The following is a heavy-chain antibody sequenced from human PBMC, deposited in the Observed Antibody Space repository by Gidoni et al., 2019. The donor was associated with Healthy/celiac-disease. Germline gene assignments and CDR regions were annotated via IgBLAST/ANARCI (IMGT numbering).Heavy chain of an antibody. CDR2: ISYDGSNK. J-gene: IGHJ4*02. Sequence: QVQLVASGGGVVQPGRSLSLSCAASGFTFSSYAMHWGRQAPGKGLEWVAVISYDGSNKYYADSVKGRFTISRDNSKNTLYLQMNSLRAEDTAVYYCARVTEQPSYYFDYWGQGTLVTVSS. CDR1: GFTFSSYA. V-gene: IGHV3-30-3*01. CDR3: ARVTEQPSYYFDY. D-gene: IGHD6-13*01.